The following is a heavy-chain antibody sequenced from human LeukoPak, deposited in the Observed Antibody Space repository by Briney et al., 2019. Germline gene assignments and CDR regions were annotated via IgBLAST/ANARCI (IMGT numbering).Heavy chain of an antibody. Sequence: SVKVSCKASGGTFSSYAISWVRQAPGQGLEWMGRIIPILGIANYAQRFQGRVTITADKSTSTAYMELSSLRSEDTAVYYCARKDGYNSEDAFDIWGQGTMVTVSS. D-gene: IGHD5-12*01. CDR3: ARKDGYNSEDAFDI. V-gene: IGHV1-69*04. CDR1: GGTFSSYA. CDR2: IIPILGIA. J-gene: IGHJ3*02.